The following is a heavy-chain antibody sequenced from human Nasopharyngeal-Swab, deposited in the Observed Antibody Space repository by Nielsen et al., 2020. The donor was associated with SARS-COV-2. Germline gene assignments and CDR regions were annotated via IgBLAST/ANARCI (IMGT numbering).Heavy chain of an antibody. CDR1: GGTFTNSA. J-gene: IGHJ4*02. CDR3: AREGGYGAYDAPDY. V-gene: IGHV1-69*10. Sequence: SVKVSCKTSGGTFTNSAISWVRQAPGQGLEWMGGIVPALGLPNYAQKFRGRVTITADRSTTTSYLELSSLRSEDTAIYYCAREGGYGAYDAPDYWGQGTPVTVSS. D-gene: IGHD5-12*01. CDR2: IVPALGLP.